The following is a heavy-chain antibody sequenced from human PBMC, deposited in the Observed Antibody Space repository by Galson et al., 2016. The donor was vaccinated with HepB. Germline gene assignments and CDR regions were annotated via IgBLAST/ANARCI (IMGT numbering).Heavy chain of an antibody. CDR2: FGFIGGGT. CDR3: AKSRDYWYFDL. D-gene: IGHD2-21*01. J-gene: IGHJ2*01. CDR1: GSSLSNYD. Sequence: SLRLSCAASGSSLSNYDMTWLRQAPGKGLEWVSSFGFIGGGTTYADSVKGRFSISRDTSTNTLFLQMNSLRAEDTALYYCAKSRDYWYFDLWGRGTLVTVSS. V-gene: IGHV3-23*01.